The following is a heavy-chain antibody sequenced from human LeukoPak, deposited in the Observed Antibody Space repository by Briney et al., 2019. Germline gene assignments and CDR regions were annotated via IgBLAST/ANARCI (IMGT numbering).Heavy chain of an antibody. CDR1: EFTVRSYW. D-gene: IGHD2-2*01. J-gene: IGHJ3*02. Sequence: GGSLRLSCVVSEFTVRSYWMSWVRQAPGKGLGWVANIKEDGSEKYYVDSVKGRFTISRDNAISRDNAKNSRFLQMDSLRAEDTAVYYCASLLSGGFDIWGQGTMVTVSS. CDR3: ASLLSGGFDI. V-gene: IGHV3-7*03. CDR2: IKEDGSEK.